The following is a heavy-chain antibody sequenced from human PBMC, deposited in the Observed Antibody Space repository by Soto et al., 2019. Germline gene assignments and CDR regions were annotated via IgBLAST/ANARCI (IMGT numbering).Heavy chain of an antibody. J-gene: IGHJ4*02. CDR2: IYHSGRT. CDR3: ARWVEVSLDYFDS. CDR1: GGSISNGYYY. D-gene: IGHD2-15*01. V-gene: IGHV4-31*03. Sequence: QVQLQESGPGLVKPSETLSLTCTVSGGSISNGYYYWSWVRQNPGKGLEWNGQIYHSGRTYYNPSLKSRVTISVDTSKNQFSLNLSSVTAADTAVYYCARWVEVSLDYFDSWGQGTPVTVSS.